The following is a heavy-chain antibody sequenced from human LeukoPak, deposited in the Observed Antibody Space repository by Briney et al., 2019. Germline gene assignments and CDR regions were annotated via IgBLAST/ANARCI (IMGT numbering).Heavy chain of an antibody. D-gene: IGHD2/OR15-2a*01. CDR3: ARGEFGDYYYFYMDV. Sequence: GGSLRLSCAASGFTFSSYAMSWVRQAPGKGLEWVSAISGSGGSTYYADSVKGRFTISRDNSKNTLYLQMNSLRAEDTATYYCARGEFGDYYYFYMDVWGKGTTVTVSS. V-gene: IGHV3-23*01. J-gene: IGHJ6*03. CDR1: GFTFSSYA. CDR2: ISGSGGST.